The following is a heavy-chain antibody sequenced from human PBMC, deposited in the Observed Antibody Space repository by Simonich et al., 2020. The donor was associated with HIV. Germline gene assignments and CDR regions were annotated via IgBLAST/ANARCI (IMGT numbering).Heavy chain of an antibody. CDR3: ATVGLRDGYNYY. V-gene: IGHV1-69-2*01. CDR2: VDPEQDET. J-gene: IGHJ4*02. Sequence: EVQLVQSGAEVKKPGATVKISFRVFGYTFTDYYIHCVQQVPGKGLEWIGLVDPEQDETTYAEKFQGRLTITADTSPDIAYMELSSLRSEDTAVYYCATVGLRDGYNYYWGQGTLITVSS. CDR1: GYTFTDYY. D-gene: IGHD1-1*01.